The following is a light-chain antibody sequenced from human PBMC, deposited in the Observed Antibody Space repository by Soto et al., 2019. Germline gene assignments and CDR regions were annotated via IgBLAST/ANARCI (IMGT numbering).Light chain of an antibody. CDR2: DAS. CDR3: QQYNSYWT. CDR1: QSISSW. Sequence: DIQMTQSPSTLSASVGDRVTITCRASQSISSWLAWYQQKPGKAPKLLIYDASSLESGVPSRVSGSGSGTEFTLTIRSLQPDDFATYSCQQYNSYWTFGQGTKVEIK. J-gene: IGKJ1*01. V-gene: IGKV1-5*01.